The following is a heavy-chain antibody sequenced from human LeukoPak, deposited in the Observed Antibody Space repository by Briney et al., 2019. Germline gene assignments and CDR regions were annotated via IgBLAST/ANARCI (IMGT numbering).Heavy chain of an antibody. CDR1: GYTFTSYD. D-gene: IGHD3-22*01. CDR3: ARGSGYAFTFDR. V-gene: IGHV1-2*02. J-gene: IGHJ4*02. Sequence: GASVKVSCKASGYTFTSYDINWVRQATGQGLEWMGWINPTSGGANYAQKFQGRVTMTRDTSISTAYMELSRLRSDDTAVYYCARGSGYAFTFDRWGQGTLATVSS. CDR2: INPTSGGA.